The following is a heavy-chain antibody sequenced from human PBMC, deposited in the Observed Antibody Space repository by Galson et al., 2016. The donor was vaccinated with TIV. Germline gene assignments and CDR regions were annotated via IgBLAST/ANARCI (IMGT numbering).Heavy chain of an antibody. CDR3: ATVAGFPGLSLDS. V-gene: IGHV1-24*01. D-gene: IGHD2/OR15-2a*01. Sequence: SVKVSCKVSGYSLTEVVMHWVRQAPGKGLEWMGGFDPEVGRTIYAQKFHGRVTVTEGTATDTAYMELNNLRSDDTAVYYCATVAGFPGLSLDSWGQGTLVIVSS. CDR2: FDPEVGRT. CDR1: GYSLTEVV. J-gene: IGHJ4*02.